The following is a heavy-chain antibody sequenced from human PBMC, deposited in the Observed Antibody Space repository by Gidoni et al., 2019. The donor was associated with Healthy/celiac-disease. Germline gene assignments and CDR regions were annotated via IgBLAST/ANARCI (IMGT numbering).Heavy chain of an antibody. D-gene: IGHD3-22*01. CDR2: ISGRGGST. V-gene: IGHV3-23*01. Sequence: EVQLLESGGGLVQPGGSLRLSCAASGFTFSSYAMSWVRQAPGKGLEWVSAISGRGGSTYYADSVKGRFTISRDNSKNTLYLQMNSLRAEDTAVYYCAKDLMSGYYYIEPWDYWGQGTLVTVSS. J-gene: IGHJ4*02. CDR3: AKDLMSGYYYIEPWDY. CDR1: GFTFSSYA.